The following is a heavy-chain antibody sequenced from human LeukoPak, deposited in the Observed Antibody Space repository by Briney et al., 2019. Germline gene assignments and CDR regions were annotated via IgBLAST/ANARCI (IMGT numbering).Heavy chain of an antibody. CDR1: GFTFSSYA. CDR3: AKARRITMIVVVIKGGLDY. Sequence: PGGSLRLSCAASGFTFSSYAMSWVRQAPGKGLEWVSAISGSGGSTYYADSVKGRLTISRDNSKNTLYLQMNSLRAEDTAVYYCAKARRITMIVVVIKGGLDYWGQGTLVTVSS. J-gene: IGHJ4*02. V-gene: IGHV3-23*01. CDR2: ISGSGGST. D-gene: IGHD3-22*01.